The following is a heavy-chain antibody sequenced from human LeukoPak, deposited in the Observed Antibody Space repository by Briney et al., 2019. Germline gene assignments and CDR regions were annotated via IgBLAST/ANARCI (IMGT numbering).Heavy chain of an antibody. CDR2: IHYSGST. V-gene: IGHV4-59*07. J-gene: IGHJ4*02. CDR3: ARGETGHNY. D-gene: IGHD3-9*01. Sequence: PSNTLSLTCSVCGGSIRTYYWSWIRQPPGKGLEWIGYIHYSGSTNYNPSLKSRVTISGDTSKNQFSLHVKSVIAADTAVYYCARGETGHNYWGQGTLVTVSS. CDR1: GGSIRTYY.